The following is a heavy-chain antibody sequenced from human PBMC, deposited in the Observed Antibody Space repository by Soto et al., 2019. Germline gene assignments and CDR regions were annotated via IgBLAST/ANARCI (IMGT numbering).Heavy chain of an antibody. Sequence: EVQLVQSGAEVKKPGESLKISCKGSGYSFTSYWIGWVRQMPGKGLEWMGIIYPGDSDTRYSPSFQGQVTISADKSISTAYLQWSSLKASDTAMYYCARRNNWNYAEPSFDYWGQGTLVTVSS. V-gene: IGHV5-51*03. D-gene: IGHD1-7*01. J-gene: IGHJ4*02. CDR1: GYSFTSYW. CDR3: ARRNNWNYAEPSFDY. CDR2: IYPGDSDT.